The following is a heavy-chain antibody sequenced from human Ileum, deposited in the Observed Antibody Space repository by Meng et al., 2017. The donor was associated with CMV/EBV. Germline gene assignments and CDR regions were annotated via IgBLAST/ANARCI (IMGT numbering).Heavy chain of an antibody. CDR1: GFTLSSSG. CDR2: IRSDESNK. CDR3: AKDSRLLWFGEFLY. J-gene: IGHJ4*02. Sequence: GGSLRLSCAASGFTLSSSGMHWVRQAPGKGLEWVAFIRSDESNKYYADSVKGRFTISRDNSKNTLYLQMNSLRAEDTAVYYCAKDSRLLWFGEFLYWGQGTLVTVSS. V-gene: IGHV3-30*02. D-gene: IGHD3-10*01.